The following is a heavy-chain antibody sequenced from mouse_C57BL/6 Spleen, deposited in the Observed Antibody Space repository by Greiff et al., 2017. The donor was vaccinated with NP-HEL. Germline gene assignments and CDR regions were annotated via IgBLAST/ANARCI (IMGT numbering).Heavy chain of an antibody. CDR1: GYTFTSYW. CDR3: AVGGDLGSSGDAEDAWFAY. V-gene: IGHV1-74*01. D-gene: IGHD3-2*02. CDR2: IHPSDSDT. J-gene: IGHJ3*01. Sequence: VQLQQPGAELVKPGASVKVSCKASGYTFTSYWMHWVKQRPGQGLEWIGRIHPSDSDTNYNQKFKGKATLTVDKSSSTAYMQLSSLTSEDSAVYYCAVGGDLGSSGDAEDAWFAYWGQGTLVTVSA.